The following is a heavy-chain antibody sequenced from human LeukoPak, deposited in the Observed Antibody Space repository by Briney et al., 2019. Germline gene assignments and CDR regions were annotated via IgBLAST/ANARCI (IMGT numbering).Heavy chain of an antibody. CDR2: ISTSGGSS. Sequence: GRSLRLPCAASGFTFSSYAMSWVRQAPGKGLEWVSAISTSGGSSYYADSVKGRFTISRDNSKNTLYLQMNSLRAEDTAVYYCAKDLGAGSGPYPFDYWGQGTLVTVSS. V-gene: IGHV3-23*01. D-gene: IGHD1-26*01. J-gene: IGHJ4*02. CDR1: GFTFSSYA. CDR3: AKDLGAGSGPYPFDY.